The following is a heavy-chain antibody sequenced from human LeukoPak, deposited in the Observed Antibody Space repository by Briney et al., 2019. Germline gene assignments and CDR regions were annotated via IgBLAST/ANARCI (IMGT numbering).Heavy chain of an antibody. D-gene: IGHD3-10*01. V-gene: IGHV3-23*01. CDR1: GFTSSSYA. J-gene: IGHJ5*02. CDR2: ISGSGYST. Sequence: GGSLRLSCAASGFTSSSYAMSWVRQAPGKGLEWVSLISGSGYSTYYADSVKGRFTISRDDSNNMLSLQMNGLRADDTALYYCAKSGSGTFRPFSWGQGTLVTVSS. CDR3: AKSGSGTFRPFS.